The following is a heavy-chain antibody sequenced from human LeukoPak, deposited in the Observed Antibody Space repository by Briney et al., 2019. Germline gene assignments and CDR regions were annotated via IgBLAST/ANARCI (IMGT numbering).Heavy chain of an antibody. V-gene: IGHV3-9*01. CDR3: AKDNGGGGDY. CDR1: GFTFSSYS. D-gene: IGHD2-21*01. CDR2: ISWNSGSI. Sequence: GGSLRLSCAASGFTFSSYSMNWVRQAPGKGLEWVSGISWNSGSIGYADSVKGRFTISRDNAKNSLYLQMNSLRAEDTALYYCAKDNGGGGDYWGQGTLVTVSS. J-gene: IGHJ4*02.